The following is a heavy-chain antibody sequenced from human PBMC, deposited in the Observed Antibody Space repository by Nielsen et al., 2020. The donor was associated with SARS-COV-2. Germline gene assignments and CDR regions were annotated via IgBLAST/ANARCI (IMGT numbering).Heavy chain of an antibody. J-gene: IGHJ6*02. CDR2: INHSGST. CDR1: GGSLSGYY. D-gene: IGHD3-3*01. CDR3: ARQDLEDYYGMDV. Sequence: LSCAVYGGSLSGYYWNWIRQPPGKGLEWIGEINHSGSTSYNPSLKSRVTISVDTSKNQFSLKLSSVTAADTAVYYCARQDLEDYYGMDVWGQGTTVTVSS. V-gene: IGHV4-34*01.